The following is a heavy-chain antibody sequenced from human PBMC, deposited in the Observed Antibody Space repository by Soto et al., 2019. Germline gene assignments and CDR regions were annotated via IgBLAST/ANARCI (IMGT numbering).Heavy chain of an antibody. J-gene: IGHJ4*02. CDR2: IIPILGIA. CDR3: ARDETTVTTEIDY. Sequence: SVKVSCKASGGTFSSYTISWVRQAPGQGLEWMGRIIPILGIANYAQKFQGRVTITADKSTSTAYMELSSLRSEDTAVYYCARDETTVTTEIDYWGQGTLVTVSS. D-gene: IGHD4-17*01. V-gene: IGHV1-69*04. CDR1: GGTFSSYT.